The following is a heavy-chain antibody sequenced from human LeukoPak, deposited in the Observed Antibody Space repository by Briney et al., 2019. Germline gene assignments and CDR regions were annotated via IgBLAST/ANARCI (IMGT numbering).Heavy chain of an antibody. Sequence: GGSLRLSCAASGFTFTTYAMTWVRQAPGKGLEWVSSIIFGSDTIYYAVSVRGRFTISRDNSKNTLYLQMNSLRAEDTAVYFCARLVTRHGFDIWGQGTMVTISS. V-gene: IGHV3-23*01. CDR2: IIFGSDTI. CDR1: GFTFTTYA. D-gene: IGHD3-9*01. CDR3: ARLVTRHGFDI. J-gene: IGHJ3*02.